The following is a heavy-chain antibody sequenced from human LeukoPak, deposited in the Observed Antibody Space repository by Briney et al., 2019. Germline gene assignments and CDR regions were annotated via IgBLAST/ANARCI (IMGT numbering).Heavy chain of an antibody. CDR3: AKDAPDHYYEIAPFDY. CDR1: GFTFSSYA. Sequence: GGSLRLSCAASGFTFSSYAMSWVRQAPGKGLEWVSAISGSGGSTYYADSVKGRFTISRDNSENTLYLQMNSLRAEDTAVYYCAKDAPDHYYEIAPFDYWGQGTLVTVSS. CDR2: ISGSGGST. D-gene: IGHD3-22*01. J-gene: IGHJ4*02. V-gene: IGHV3-23*01.